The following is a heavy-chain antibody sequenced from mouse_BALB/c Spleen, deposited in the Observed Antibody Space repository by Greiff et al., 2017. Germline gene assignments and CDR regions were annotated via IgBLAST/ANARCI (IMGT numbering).Heavy chain of an antibody. Sequence: DVKLVESGGGLVKPGGSLKLSCAASGFTFSSYAMSWVRQSPEKRLEWVAEISSGGSYTYYPDTVTGRFTISRDNAKNTLYLEMSSLRSEDTAMYYCAATGTRAWFAYWGQGTLVTVSA. D-gene: IGHD4-1*02. J-gene: IGHJ3*01. CDR3: AATGTRAWFAY. CDR2: ISSGGSYT. V-gene: IGHV5-9-4*01. CDR1: GFTFSSYA.